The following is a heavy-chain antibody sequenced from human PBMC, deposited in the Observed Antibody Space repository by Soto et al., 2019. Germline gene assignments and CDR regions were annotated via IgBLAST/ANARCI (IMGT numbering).Heavy chain of an antibody. CDR2: MNPNSGNT. D-gene: IGHD6-6*01. CDR3: ARVSMGSSSEDFKH. V-gene: IGHV1-8*01. Sequence: QVQLVQSGAEVKKPGASVKVSCKASGYSFTSYDINWVRQATGQGLEWMGWMNPNSGNTGYAQKFQGRVTMTRNTXKSTAYMELSSLRPEDTAVYYCARVSMGSSSEDFKHWGPGTLVTVSS. CDR1: GYSFTSYD. J-gene: IGHJ1*01.